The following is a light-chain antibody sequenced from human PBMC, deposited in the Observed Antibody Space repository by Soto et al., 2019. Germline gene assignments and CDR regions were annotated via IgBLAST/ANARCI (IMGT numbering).Light chain of an antibody. Sequence: QSALTQPPSASGSPGQSVTISCTGTSSDIGGYNYVYWYQQHPGKAPKLMIYEVSKRPSGVPDRFSGSKSGNTASLTVSGLQAEDEADYYCVSYATSTTLYVFGSGTKLTVL. CDR3: VSYATSTTLYV. CDR1: SSDIGGYNY. CDR2: EVS. V-gene: IGLV2-8*01. J-gene: IGLJ1*01.